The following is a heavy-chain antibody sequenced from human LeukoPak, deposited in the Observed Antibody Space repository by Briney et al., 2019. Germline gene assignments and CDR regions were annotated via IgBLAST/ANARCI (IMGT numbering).Heavy chain of an antibody. J-gene: IGHJ4*02. Sequence: PGGSLRLSCAASGFTFSSYSMNWVRQAPGKGLEWVSYISSSSSTIYYADSVKGRFTISRDNAKNSLYLQMNSLRAEDMALYYCAKAKARWATVTTFDYWGQGTLVTVSS. V-gene: IGHV3-48*04. D-gene: IGHD4-11*01. CDR2: ISSSSSTI. CDR3: AKAKARWATVTTFDY. CDR1: GFTFSSYS.